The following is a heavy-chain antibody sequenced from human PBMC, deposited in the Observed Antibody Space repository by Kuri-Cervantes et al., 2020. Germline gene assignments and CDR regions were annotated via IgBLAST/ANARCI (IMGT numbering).Heavy chain of an antibody. CDR3: ARDVQMVASSSWGDAFDI. D-gene: IGHD6-13*01. J-gene: IGHJ3*02. Sequence: ASVKVSCKASGYTFTSYAMNWVRQAPGQGLEWMGWINPNSGGTNYAQKFQGWVTMTRDTSISTAYMELSRLRSDDTAVYYCARDVQMVASSSWGDAFDIWGQGTMVTVSS. CDR1: GYTFTSYA. V-gene: IGHV1-2*04. CDR2: INPNSGGT.